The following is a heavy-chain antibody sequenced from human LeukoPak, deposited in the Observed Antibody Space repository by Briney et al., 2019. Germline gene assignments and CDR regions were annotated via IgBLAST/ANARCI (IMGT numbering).Heavy chain of an antibody. CDR3: ARGEGEGGFTT. Sequence: PSETLSLTCAVYGGSFSGYYWSWIRQPPGKGLEWIGEINHSGSTNYNPSLKSRVTISVDTSKNQFSLKLSSVTAADTAVYYCARGEGEGGFTTGGQGTLVTVSS. D-gene: IGHD2/OR15-2a*01. V-gene: IGHV4-34*01. J-gene: IGHJ4*02. CDR1: GGSFSGYY. CDR2: INHSGST.